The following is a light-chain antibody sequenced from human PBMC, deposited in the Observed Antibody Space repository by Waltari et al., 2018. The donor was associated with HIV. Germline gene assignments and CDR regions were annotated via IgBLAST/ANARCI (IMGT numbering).Light chain of an antibody. Sequence: EILLTQSPVTLSSSPGDRETLSFRASQSVSSSSLAWYQQRPGQAPRLVLYATSSRATGIPDRFSGSGSGTDFTLTISRLEPEDFAVYYCHQYGFSPLTFGGGTKVEIK. V-gene: IGKV3-20*01. CDR2: ATS. J-gene: IGKJ4*01. CDR3: HQYGFSPLT. CDR1: QSVSSSS.